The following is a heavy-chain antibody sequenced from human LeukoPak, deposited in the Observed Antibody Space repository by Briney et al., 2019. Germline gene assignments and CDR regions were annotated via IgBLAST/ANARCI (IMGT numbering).Heavy chain of an antibody. CDR3: ASGSRYDFWSGYPPFDY. CDR1: GFTFSSYW. CDR2: IKQDASEK. D-gene: IGHD3-3*01. V-gene: IGHV3-7*01. J-gene: IGHJ4*02. Sequence: PGGSLRLSCAASGFTFSSYWMSWVRQAPGKGLEWVANIKQDASEKYYVDSVKGRFTISRDNAKNSLYLQMNSLRAEDTAVYYCASGSRYDFWSGYPPFDYWGQGTLVTVSS.